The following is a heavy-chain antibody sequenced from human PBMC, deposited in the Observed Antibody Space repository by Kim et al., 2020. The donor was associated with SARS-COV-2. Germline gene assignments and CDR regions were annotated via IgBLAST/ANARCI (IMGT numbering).Heavy chain of an antibody. J-gene: IGHJ4*02. V-gene: IGHV1-18*01. Sequence: NYAEMVQGRVTMTTDTSTSTAYMELWGLRSDDTAVYYCARSAYGDNYFDFWGRGTLVTVSA. CDR3: ARSAYGDNYFDF. D-gene: IGHD4-17*01.